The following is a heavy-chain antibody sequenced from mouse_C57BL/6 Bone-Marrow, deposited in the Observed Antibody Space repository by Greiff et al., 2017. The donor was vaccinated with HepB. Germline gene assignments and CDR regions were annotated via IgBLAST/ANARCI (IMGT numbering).Heavy chain of an antibody. D-gene: IGHD3-2*02. J-gene: IGHJ3*01. Sequence: QVQLKQSGAELVKPGASVKLSCKASGYTFTEYTIHWVKQRPGQGLEWIGWFYPGSGSIKYNEKFKDKATLTADKSSSTVYMELSRWTSEDSAVYFCAGHEDEVRFLWFAYWGRGTLVTVSA. V-gene: IGHV1-62-2*01. CDR2: FYPGSGSI. CDR3: AGHEDEVRFLWFAY. CDR1: GYTFTEYT.